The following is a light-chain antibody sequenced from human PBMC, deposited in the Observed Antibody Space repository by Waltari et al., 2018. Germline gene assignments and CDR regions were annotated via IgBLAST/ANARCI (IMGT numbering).Light chain of an antibody. CDR3: TSYAGIYHFV. Sequence: QSALTQPPSASGSPGQSVTVSCTGTSSDVGGYNYVSWYPQHPGKAPKLMIYEVSKRPSGVPGRFSGSKSGNTASLTVSGLQTEDEADYYCTSYAGIYHFVFGTGTKVTVL. CDR2: EVS. V-gene: IGLV2-8*01. CDR1: SSDVGGYNY. J-gene: IGLJ1*01.